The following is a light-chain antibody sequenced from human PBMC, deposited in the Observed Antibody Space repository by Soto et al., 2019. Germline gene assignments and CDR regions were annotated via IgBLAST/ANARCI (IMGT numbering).Light chain of an antibody. V-gene: IGLV2-8*01. Sequence: QSALTQPPSASGSPGQSVTISCTGTNSDVGGYNSVSWYQQHPGKAPKLMTYEVNKRPSGVPDRFSGSKSGNTASLTVSGLQAEDEADYYCSSYAGNNNLLFGGGTKLTVL. CDR3: SSYAGNNNLL. J-gene: IGLJ2*01. CDR2: EVN. CDR1: NSDVGGYNS.